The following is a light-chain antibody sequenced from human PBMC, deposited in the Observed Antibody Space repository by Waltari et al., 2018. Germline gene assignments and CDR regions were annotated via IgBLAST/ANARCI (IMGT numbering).Light chain of an antibody. Sequence: EIVLTQSPATLSSSPGERATLSCRASQRVSSYLAWYQPKPGQAPRLLIYDASNRATGIPARFSGSGSGTDFTLTISSLEPEDFAVYYCQQRSNWFTFGGGTKVEIK. CDR2: DAS. CDR3: QQRSNWFT. J-gene: IGKJ4*01. CDR1: QRVSSY. V-gene: IGKV3-11*01.